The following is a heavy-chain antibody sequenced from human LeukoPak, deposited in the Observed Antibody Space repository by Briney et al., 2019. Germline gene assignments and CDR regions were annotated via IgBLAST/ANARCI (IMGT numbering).Heavy chain of an antibody. J-gene: IGHJ4*02. Sequence: GGSLRLSCAASGFTFSDYWMTWVRQAPGRGLEWVTVIKQDGSDKYYVDSLKGRFTISRDNAKNSLYLQMNSLRAEDTAVYYCARGVPTGVDYFDYWGQGTLVTVSS. CDR1: GFTFSDYW. CDR2: IKQDGSDK. V-gene: IGHV3-7*01. CDR3: ARGVPTGVDYFDY. D-gene: IGHD2-8*02.